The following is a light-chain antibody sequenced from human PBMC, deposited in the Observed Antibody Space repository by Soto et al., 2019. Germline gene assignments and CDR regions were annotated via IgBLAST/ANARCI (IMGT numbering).Light chain of an antibody. CDR1: QSVSSSY. Sequence: ESVLTQAAGTLSLSPGERATLSCRASQSVSSSYLAWYQQKPGQAPRLLIYGASSRATGIPDRFSGSGSGTDFTLTISRLEPEDFAVYYCQQYGSSPPRTFGQGTKVDIK. V-gene: IGKV3-20*01. CDR3: QQYGSSPPRT. J-gene: IGKJ1*01. CDR2: GAS.